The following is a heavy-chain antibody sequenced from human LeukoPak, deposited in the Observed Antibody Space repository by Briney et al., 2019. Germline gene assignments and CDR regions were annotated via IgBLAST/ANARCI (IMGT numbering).Heavy chain of an antibody. CDR2: FDPEDGET. D-gene: IGHD5-18*01. V-gene: IGHV1-24*01. CDR1: GYTLTELS. CDR3: ATDLIGYGFDGSDY. Sequence: ASVKVSCKVSGYTLTELSMHWVRQAPGKGLEWMGGFDPEDGETIYAQKFQGRVTITEDTSTDTAYMELSSLRSEDTAVYYCATDLIGYGFDGSDYWGQGTLVTVSS. J-gene: IGHJ4*02.